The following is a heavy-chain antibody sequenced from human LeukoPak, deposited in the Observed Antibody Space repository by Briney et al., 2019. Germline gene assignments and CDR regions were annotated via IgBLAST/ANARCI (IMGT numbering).Heavy chain of an antibody. D-gene: IGHD2-15*01. Sequence: TSETLSLTCAVYGESFSGYYWSWIRQPPGKGLEWIGEINHSGSTNYNPSLKSRVTISVDTSKNQFSLKLSSVTAADTAVYYCARDCTAGGSCYGEKFDYWGQGTLVTVSS. J-gene: IGHJ4*02. CDR3: ARDCTAGGSCYGEKFDY. CDR1: GESFSGYY. CDR2: INHSGST. V-gene: IGHV4-34*01.